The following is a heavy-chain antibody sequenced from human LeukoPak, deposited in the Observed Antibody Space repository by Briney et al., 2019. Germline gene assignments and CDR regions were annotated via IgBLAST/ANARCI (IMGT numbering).Heavy chain of an antibody. CDR2: ISSSGSTI. V-gene: IGHV3-48*03. J-gene: IGHJ6*02. CDR1: GFTFSTYE. CDR3: TRGARDYGMDV. Sequence: GGSLRLSCAGSGFTFSTYEMNWVRQAPGKGLEWVSYISSSGSTIYYADSVKGRFTVSRDNPKNTLYLQMNNLRAEDTAVYYCTRGARDYGMDVWGQGTTVTVPS.